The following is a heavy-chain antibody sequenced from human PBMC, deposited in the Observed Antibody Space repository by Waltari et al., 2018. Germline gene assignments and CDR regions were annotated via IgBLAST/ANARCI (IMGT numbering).Heavy chain of an antibody. CDR1: GFTFSSYG. D-gene: IGHD2-2*01. J-gene: IGHJ4*02. CDR3: AKDSTSCYDY. Sequence: QVQLVESGGGVVQPGGSLRLSCAASGFTFSSYGMHWVRQAPGKGLEWVAFIRYDGSNKYYADSVKGRFTISRDNSKNTLYLQMNSLRAEDTAVYYCAKDSTSCYDYWGQGTLVTVSS. V-gene: IGHV3-30*02. CDR2: IRYDGSNK.